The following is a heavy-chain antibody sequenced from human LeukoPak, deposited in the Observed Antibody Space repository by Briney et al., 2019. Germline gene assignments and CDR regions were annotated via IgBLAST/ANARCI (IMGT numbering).Heavy chain of an antibody. J-gene: IGHJ4*02. D-gene: IGHD4-17*01. V-gene: IGHV4-4*07. CDR1: GNSFGDYY. CDR3: AKEDDYGEYRYFDY. CDR2: IYTSGST. Sequence: SETLSLTCTVSGNSFGDYYWSWIRQPAGKGLEWIGRIYTSGSTTYNPSLKSRVTMSVDTSKSQFSLNLMSVTAADTAVYYCAKEDDYGEYRYFDYWGRGTLVTVSS.